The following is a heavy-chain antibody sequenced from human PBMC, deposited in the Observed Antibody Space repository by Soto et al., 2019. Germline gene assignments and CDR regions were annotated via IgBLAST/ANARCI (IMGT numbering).Heavy chain of an antibody. Sequence: QVQLQESGPGLVKPSGTLSLTCAVSGGSISSSNWWSWVRQPPGKGLEWIGGIYHSGSTNYNPSLKSRVTISVDKSKYQFSLKLSSVTAADTAVYYCARADYYDSSGYQDAFDIWGQGTMVTVSS. V-gene: IGHV4-4*02. CDR3: ARADYYDSSGYQDAFDI. CDR1: GGSISSSNW. CDR2: IYHSGST. J-gene: IGHJ3*02. D-gene: IGHD3-22*01.